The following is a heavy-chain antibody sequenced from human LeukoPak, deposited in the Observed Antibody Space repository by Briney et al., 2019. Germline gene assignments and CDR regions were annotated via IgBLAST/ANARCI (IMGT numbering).Heavy chain of an antibody. Sequence: GGSLRLSCAASGFTFSSYGMHWVRQAPGKGLEWVAFIRYDGSKTYYADSVEGRFTISRDNSKNTLYLQMNSLRAEDTAVYYCAKDFSRQGASIDYWGQGTLVTVSS. CDR3: AKDFSRQGASIDY. CDR1: GFTFSSYG. V-gene: IGHV3-30*02. D-gene: IGHD2/OR15-2a*01. CDR2: IRYDGSKT. J-gene: IGHJ4*02.